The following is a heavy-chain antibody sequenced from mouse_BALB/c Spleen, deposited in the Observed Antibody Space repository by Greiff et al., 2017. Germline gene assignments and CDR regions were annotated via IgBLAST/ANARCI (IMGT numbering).Heavy chain of an antibody. V-gene: IGHV1-54*01. CDR1: GFNIKDYY. D-gene: IGHD4-1*01. Sequence: VQLQQSGAELVRSGASVKLSCTASGFNIKDYYMHWVKQRPGQGLEWIGVINPGSGGTNYNEKFKGKATLTADKSSSTAYMQLSSLTSDDSAVYFCAREVNWAYAMDYWGQGTSVTVSS. CDR2: INPGSGGT. CDR3: AREVNWAYAMDY. J-gene: IGHJ4*01.